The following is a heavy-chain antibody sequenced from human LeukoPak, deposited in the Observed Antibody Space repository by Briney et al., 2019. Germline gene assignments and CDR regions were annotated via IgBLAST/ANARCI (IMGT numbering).Heavy chain of an antibody. CDR3: AKVYCYDSSGYSLPYYYYYYMDV. CDR2: ISYDGSNK. J-gene: IGHJ6*03. V-gene: IGHV3-30*18. D-gene: IGHD3-22*01. Sequence: GGSLRLSCAASGFTFSSYGMHWVRQAPGKGLEWVAVISYDGSNKYYADSVKGRFTISRDNTKNTLYLQMNSLRAEDTAVYYCAKVYCYDSSGYSLPYYYYYYMDVWGKGTTVTVSS. CDR1: GFTFSSYG.